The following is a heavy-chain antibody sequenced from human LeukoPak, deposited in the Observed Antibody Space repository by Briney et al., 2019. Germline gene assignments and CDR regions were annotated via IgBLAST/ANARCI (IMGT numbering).Heavy chain of an antibody. CDR1: GFTFSSYS. V-gene: IGHV3-21*01. D-gene: IGHD2-15*01. CDR2: ISSSSSYI. J-gene: IGHJ4*02. Sequence: GGSLRLSCAASGFTFSSYSMNWVRQAPGKGLEWVSSISSSSSYIYYADSVKGRFTISRDNAKNSLYLQMNSLRAEDTAVYYCARLAGSVVAATGDFDYWGQGTLVTVSS. CDR3: ARLAGSVVAATGDFDY.